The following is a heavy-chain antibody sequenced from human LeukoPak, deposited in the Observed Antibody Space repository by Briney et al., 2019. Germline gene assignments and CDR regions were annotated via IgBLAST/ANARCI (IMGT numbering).Heavy chain of an antibody. J-gene: IGHJ4*02. CDR1: GFTFSSYA. CDR2: ISGSGGST. D-gene: IGHD3-10*01. V-gene: IGHV3-23*01. Sequence: GGSLRLSCAASGFTFSSYAMSWVRQTPGKGLEWVSVISGSGGSTHYADSVKGRSTITRDNFKNALYLQMNSLRAEDTAVYYCAKDLGRKGINRVRGGIKTPDYWGQGTLVTVSS. CDR3: AKDLGRKGINRVRGGIKTPDY.